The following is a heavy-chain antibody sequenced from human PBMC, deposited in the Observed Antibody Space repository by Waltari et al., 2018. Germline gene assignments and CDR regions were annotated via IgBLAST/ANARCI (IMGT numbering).Heavy chain of an antibody. J-gene: IGHJ3*02. V-gene: IGHV4-61*09. D-gene: IGHD6-6*01. CDR3: ASNPSIAARGAFDI. Sequence: QVQLQESGPGLVKPSQTLSLTCTVSGGSISSGSYYWSWIRQPAGKGLEWIGYISTSGSTNYNPSLKSRVTISVATSKNQFSLKLSSVTAADTAVYYCASNPSIAARGAFDIWGQGTMVTVSS. CDR2: ISTSGST. CDR1: GGSISSGSYY.